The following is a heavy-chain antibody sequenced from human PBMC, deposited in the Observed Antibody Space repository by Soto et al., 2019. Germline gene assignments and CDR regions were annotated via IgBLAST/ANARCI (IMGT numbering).Heavy chain of an antibody. Sequence: ASVKVSCKASGYTFTGYYMHWVRQAPGQGLEWMGWINPNSGGTNYAQKLQGRVTMTRDTSISTAYMELSRLRSDDTAVYYCAFSKAPAYYYGMDVWGQGTMVTVSS. D-gene: IGHD6-13*01. CDR2: INPNSGGT. V-gene: IGHV1-2*02. CDR1: GYTFTGYY. J-gene: IGHJ6*02. CDR3: AFSKAPAYYYGMDV.